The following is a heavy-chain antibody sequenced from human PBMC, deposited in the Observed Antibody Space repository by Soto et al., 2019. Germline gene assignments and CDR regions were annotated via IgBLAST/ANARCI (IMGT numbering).Heavy chain of an antibody. J-gene: IGHJ6*03. V-gene: IGHV4-59*01. D-gene: IGHD3-10*01. CDR2: IYYSGST. CDR1: GGSISSYY. CDR3: ARGRYYYGSGSYYKIENYYYMDV. Sequence: SETLSLTCTVSGGSISSYYWSWIRQPPGKGLEWIGYIYYSGSTNYNPSLKSRVTISVDTSKNQFSLKLSSVTAADTAVYYCARGRYYYGSGSYYKIENYYYMDVWGKGTTVTVSS.